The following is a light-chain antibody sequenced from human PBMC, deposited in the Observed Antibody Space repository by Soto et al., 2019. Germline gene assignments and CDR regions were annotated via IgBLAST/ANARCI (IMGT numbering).Light chain of an antibody. CDR2: DDN. CDR1: SSNIGSNS. J-gene: IGLJ1*01. Sequence: QSVLTQPPSGSADPGQKVTISCSGSSSNIGSNSVSWYQQLPGTAPKLLIYDDNRRPSGIPDRFSGSKSGTSATLGITGFQTGDEAYYYCGSWDSRLSSYVFATGRKVT. V-gene: IGLV1-51*01. CDR3: GSWDSRLSSYV.